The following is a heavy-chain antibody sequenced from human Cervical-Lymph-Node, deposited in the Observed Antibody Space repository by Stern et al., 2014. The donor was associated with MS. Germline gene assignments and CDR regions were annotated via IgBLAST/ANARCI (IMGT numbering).Heavy chain of an antibody. Sequence: VQLVESGPGLVKPSEPLSLTCTVSGGSVRSGSYYWSWIRQPPGKGLEWIGYIDSSGSTKYNPSLQSRVTISIDTSKNQFSLNLSSVTAADMALYYCTRGFYGDYVDDWGQGTLVTVSS. CDR3: TRGFYGDYVDD. CDR2: IDSSGST. D-gene: IGHD4-17*01. CDR1: GGSVRSGSYY. J-gene: IGHJ4*02. V-gene: IGHV4-61*01.